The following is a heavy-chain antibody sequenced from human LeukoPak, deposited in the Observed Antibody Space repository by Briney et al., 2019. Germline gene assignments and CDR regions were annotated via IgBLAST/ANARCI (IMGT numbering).Heavy chain of an antibody. CDR2: INPNSGGT. J-gene: IGHJ5*02. CDR1: GYTFTGYY. Sequence: ASVKVSFKASGYTFTGYYMHWVRQAPGQGLEWMGWINPNSGGTNYAQKFQGRVTMTRDTSISTAYMELSRLRSDDTAVYYCARAYCGGDCYSRWFDPWGQGTLVTVSS. CDR3: ARAYCGGDCYSRWFDP. V-gene: IGHV1-2*02. D-gene: IGHD2-21*02.